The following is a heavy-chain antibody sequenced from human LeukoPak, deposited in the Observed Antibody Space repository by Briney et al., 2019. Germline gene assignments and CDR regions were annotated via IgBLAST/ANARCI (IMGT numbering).Heavy chain of an antibody. J-gene: IGHJ4*02. Sequence: SETLSLTCTVSGGSISSYYWSWIRQPPGKVLEWIGYIYYSGSTNYNPSLKSRVTISVDTSNNQFSLKLSSVTAADTAVYYCARDIGRDGYNFDYWGQGTLVTVSS. D-gene: IGHD5-24*01. V-gene: IGHV4-59*01. CDR3: ARDIGRDGYNFDY. CDR1: GGSISSYY. CDR2: IYYSGST.